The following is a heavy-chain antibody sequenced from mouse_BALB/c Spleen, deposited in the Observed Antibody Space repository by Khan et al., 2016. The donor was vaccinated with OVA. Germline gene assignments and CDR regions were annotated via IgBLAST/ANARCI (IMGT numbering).Heavy chain of an antibody. V-gene: IGHV9-4*02. CDR1: GYTFTTAG. CDR3: ARGGAAYYRNDGGAMDY. Sequence: QIQLVQSGPELKKPGETVRISCKASGYTFTTAGIQWVQKMPGKGLKWIGWINTHSGVPKYAEDFKGRFAFSLEISVSTAYLQIRNHKTEDTATYFCARGGAAYYRNDGGAMDYWGQGTSVTVSS. CDR2: INTHSGVP. D-gene: IGHD2-14*01. J-gene: IGHJ4*01.